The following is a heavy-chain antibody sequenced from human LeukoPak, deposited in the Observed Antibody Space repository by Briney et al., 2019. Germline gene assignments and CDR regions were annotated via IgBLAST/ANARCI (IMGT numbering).Heavy chain of an antibody. CDR2: IYPGDSDT. D-gene: IGHD3-3*01. CDR3: AVHYDFWSGYSVTAYYFDY. CDR1: GYSFTSYW. J-gene: IGHJ4*02. Sequence: GESLKISCKGSGYSFTSYWIGWVRQMPGKGLVWMGIIYPGDSDTRYSPSFQGQVTISADKSISTAYLQWSSLKASDTAMYYCAVHYDFWSGYSVTAYYFDYWGQGTLVTVSS. V-gene: IGHV5-51*01.